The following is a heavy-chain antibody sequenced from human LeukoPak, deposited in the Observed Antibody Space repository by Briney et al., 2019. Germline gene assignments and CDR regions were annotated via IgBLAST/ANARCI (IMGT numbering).Heavy chain of an antibody. J-gene: IGHJ6*03. D-gene: IGHD2-15*01. CDR1: GFTFSDYA. CDR2: ISGSGDKT. Sequence: GGSLRLSCVASGFTFSDYAMSWVRQAPGGGLEWVSAISGSGDKTFHANSVKGRFTTSRDNSKNTLSLQMSSLRVEDSAVYFCAKDTSAWWYHRAYMNVWGTGTTVTVSS. CDR3: AKDTSAWWYHRAYMNV. V-gene: IGHV3-23*01.